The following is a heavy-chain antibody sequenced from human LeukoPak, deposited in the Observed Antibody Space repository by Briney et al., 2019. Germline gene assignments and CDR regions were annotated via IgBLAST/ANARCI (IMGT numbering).Heavy chain of an antibody. CDR2: ISYDGSNK. Sequence: GGSLRLSCAASGFTFSSYGMHWVRQAPGKGLEWVAVISYDGSNKYYADSVKGRFTISRDNSKNTLYLQMNSLRAEDTAVYYCAKGLVEGSYYSVVDYWGQGTLATVSS. J-gene: IGHJ4*02. V-gene: IGHV3-30*18. D-gene: IGHD1-26*01. CDR3: AKGLVEGSYYSVVDY. CDR1: GFTFSSYG.